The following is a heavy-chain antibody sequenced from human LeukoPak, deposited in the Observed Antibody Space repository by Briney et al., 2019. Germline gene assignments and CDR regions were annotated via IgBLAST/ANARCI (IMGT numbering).Heavy chain of an antibody. CDR3: ARLVGMGYYFDY. V-gene: IGHV3-7*04. J-gene: IGHJ4*02. CDR2: IKQDGSEK. Sequence: PGGSLRLSCAASGFTFSSYWMTWVRQAPGRGLEWVAIIKQDGSEKYYVDSVKGRFTISRDNAKNSLSLQMNSLRAEDTAVYYCARLVGMGYYFDYWGQGTLVTVSS. D-gene: IGHD1-26*01. CDR1: GFTFSSYW.